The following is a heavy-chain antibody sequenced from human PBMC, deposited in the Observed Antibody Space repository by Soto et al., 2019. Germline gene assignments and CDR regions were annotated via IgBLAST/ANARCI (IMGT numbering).Heavy chain of an antibody. CDR1: GFTFRSYV. CDR2: TSYDGSNN. D-gene: IGHD3-16*01. V-gene: IGHV3-33*05. Sequence: QVQLVESGGGVVQPGTSLRLSGVGSGFTFRSYVIHWVRQAPGKGLEWVELTSYDGSNNFYGDSVKGRFTFSRDNSRNTVELQMDRLRLEDPALYYCARWGTTGGLDVWGHGALVSVSS. CDR3: ARWGTTGGLDV. J-gene: IGHJ4*01.